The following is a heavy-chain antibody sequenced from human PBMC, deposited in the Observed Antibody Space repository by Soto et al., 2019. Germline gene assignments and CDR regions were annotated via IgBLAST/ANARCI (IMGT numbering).Heavy chain of an antibody. Sequence: ASVKVSCKASGYTFTSYDINWVRQAPGQGLEWMGWMNPNSGNTGYAQKFQGRVTMTRNTSISTAYMELSSLRSEDTAVYYCARVLGGFGGGSGDKVFSCFDPGGQGPLVTVSS. D-gene: IGHD2-15*01. V-gene: IGHV1-8*01. J-gene: IGHJ5*02. CDR2: MNPNSGNT. CDR3: ARVLGGFGGGSGDKVFSCFDP. CDR1: GYTFTSYD.